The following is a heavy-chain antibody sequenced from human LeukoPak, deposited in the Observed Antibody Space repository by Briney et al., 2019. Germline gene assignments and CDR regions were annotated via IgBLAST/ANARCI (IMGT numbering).Heavy chain of an antibody. Sequence: GGSLRLSCAASGFTFSSYGMHWVRQAPGKGLEWVAVISYDGSNKYYADSVKGRFTISRDNSKNTLSLQMNSLRAEDTAVYYCAKASGDYPLYYYGMDVWGQGTTVTVSS. V-gene: IGHV3-30*18. J-gene: IGHJ6*02. CDR3: AKASGDYPLYYYGMDV. D-gene: IGHD3-10*01. CDR1: GFTFSSYG. CDR2: ISYDGSNK.